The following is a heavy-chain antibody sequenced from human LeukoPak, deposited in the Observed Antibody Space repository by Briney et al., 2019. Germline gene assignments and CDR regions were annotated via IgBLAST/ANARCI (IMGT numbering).Heavy chain of an antibody. CDR1: GFTFSTYW. CDR3: AELGITMIGGV. D-gene: IGHD3-10*02. Sequence: GGSLRLSCAASGFTFSTYWMTWVRQAPGKGPEWVSYISSSGSTIYYADSVKGRFTISRDNAKNSLYLQMNSLRAEDTAVYYCAELGITMIGGVWGKGTTVTISS. CDR2: ISSSGSTI. J-gene: IGHJ6*04. V-gene: IGHV3-48*03.